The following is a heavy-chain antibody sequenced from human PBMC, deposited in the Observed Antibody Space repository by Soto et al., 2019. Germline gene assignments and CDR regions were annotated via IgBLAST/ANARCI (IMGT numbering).Heavy chain of an antibody. V-gene: IGHV3-48*03. CDR2: ISSPGSTI. CDR1: GFTFSDYE. CDR3: ARDYGGIRTRCDHLDV. D-gene: IGHD2-2*01. J-gene: IGHJ6*02. Sequence: GGSLRLSCAGSGFTFSDYEMNWVRQTPGKGLEWVSYISSPGSTIYYADSVKGRFTISRDNAKNSLYLQMNSLRAEDTALYYCARDYGGIRTRCDHLDVWGQGTTVTVSS.